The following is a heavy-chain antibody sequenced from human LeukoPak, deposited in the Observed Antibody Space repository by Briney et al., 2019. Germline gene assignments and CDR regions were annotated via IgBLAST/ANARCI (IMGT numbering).Heavy chain of an antibody. CDR2: IKSKTDGGTT. CDR1: GFTFSNAW. CDR3: TTATYNWNDARFDY. Sequence: GGSLRLSCAASGFTFSNAWMSWVRQAPGKGLEWVGRIKSKTDGGTTDYAAPVKGRFTISRDDSKNTLYLQMNSLKTEGTAVYYCTTATYNWNDARFDYWGQGTLVTVSS. J-gene: IGHJ4*02. V-gene: IGHV3-15*01. D-gene: IGHD1-1*01.